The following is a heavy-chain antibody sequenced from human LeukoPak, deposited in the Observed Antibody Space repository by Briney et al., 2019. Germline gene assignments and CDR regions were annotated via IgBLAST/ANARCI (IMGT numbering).Heavy chain of an antibody. CDR1: GGSISSYY. CDR3: ARDLGGREGYNYCFDY. CDR2: IYYSGST. J-gene: IGHJ4*02. V-gene: IGHV4-59*01. D-gene: IGHD5-24*01. Sequence: ASETLSLTCTVSGGSISSYYWSWIRPPPGKGLEWIGYIYYSGSTNYNPSLKSRVTISVDTSKNQFSLKLSSVTAADTAVYYCARDLGGREGYNYCFDYWGQGTLVTVSS.